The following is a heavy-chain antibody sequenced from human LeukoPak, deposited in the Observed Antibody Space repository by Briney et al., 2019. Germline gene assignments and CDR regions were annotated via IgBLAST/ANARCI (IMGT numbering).Heavy chain of an antibody. D-gene: IGHD1-26*01. Sequence: GGSLRLSCAASGFSFITYWMGWVRQAPGKGLEWVSAISGSGGSTYYAASVKGRFSISRDNSKNTVYLQMNSLRAEDTAVYYCARELREHGVFDIWGQGTMVTVSS. J-gene: IGHJ3*02. V-gene: IGHV3-23*01. CDR1: GFSFITYW. CDR3: ARELREHGVFDI. CDR2: ISGSGGST.